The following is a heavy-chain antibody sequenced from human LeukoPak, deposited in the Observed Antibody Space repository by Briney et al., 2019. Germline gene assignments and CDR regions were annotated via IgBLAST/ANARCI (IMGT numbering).Heavy chain of an antibody. Sequence: TGGSLRLSCAASGFTFRTYWMHWVRHAPGKGLVCVSHSNSDGSTTSYADSVKGRFTISRDNTKNTLYLQMNSLRAEDTAGYYCARDLKGPVNDVFDIWGQGTMVTVSS. CDR2: SNSDGSTT. CDR3: ARDLKGPVNDVFDI. J-gene: IGHJ3*02. V-gene: IGHV3-74*01. CDR1: GFTFRTYW. D-gene: IGHD4-23*01.